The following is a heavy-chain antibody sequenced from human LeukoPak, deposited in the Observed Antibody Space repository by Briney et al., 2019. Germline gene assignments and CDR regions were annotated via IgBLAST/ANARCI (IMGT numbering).Heavy chain of an antibody. CDR3: GRRGGGGTGYQPGAFDI. CDR2: IYSGGST. D-gene: IGHD2-8*02. CDR1: GFTVSSNY. Sequence: PGGSLRLSCAASGFTVSSNYMSWVRQAPGKGLEWVSVIYSGGSTYYADSVKGRFTISRDNARNSLYLQMNSLTAEDTAVYYWGRRGGGGTGYQPGAFDIWGQGTMVTVSS. J-gene: IGHJ3*02. V-gene: IGHV3-66*04.